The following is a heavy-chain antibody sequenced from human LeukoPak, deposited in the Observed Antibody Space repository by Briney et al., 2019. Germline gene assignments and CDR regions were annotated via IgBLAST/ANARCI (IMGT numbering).Heavy chain of an antibody. J-gene: IGHJ4*02. D-gene: IGHD1-14*01. V-gene: IGHV3-11*03. CDR2: LSGSASNT. Sequence: GGSLRLSCAASGFTFNDYYMSWIRQAPGKGLGSISYLSGSASNTNYADSVRGRFTISRDNAKNSLYLQMNSLTADDTAVYYCAITARIPEAWGQGTPVPVSS. CDR1: GFTFNDYY. CDR3: AITARIPEA.